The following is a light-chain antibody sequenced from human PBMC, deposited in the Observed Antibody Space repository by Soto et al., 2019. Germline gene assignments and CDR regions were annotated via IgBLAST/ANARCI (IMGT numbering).Light chain of an antibody. V-gene: IGLV2-23*02. CDR1: SSDVGSYDL. CDR3: YSYAGSNTYYV. J-gene: IGLJ1*01. Sequence: SVLTQPASVSGSPGQSIAISCTGTSSDVGSYDLVSWYQQHPGKAPKLIIYEVTKRPSGVSDRFSGSKSGNTASLTISGLQAEDEADHYCYSYAGSNTYYVFGTGTKVTVL. CDR2: EVT.